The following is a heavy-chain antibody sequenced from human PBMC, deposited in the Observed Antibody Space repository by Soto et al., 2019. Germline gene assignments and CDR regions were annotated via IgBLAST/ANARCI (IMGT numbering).Heavy chain of an antibody. Sequence: QVQLVQSGAEVKKPGSSVKVSCKVSGDTFSMYSISWVRQAPGQGLEWLGGIIPMLGTPSYAQRFQDRVTITADKDTTTAYMVLSSLRSEDTAVYYCARERSRYDRSGYYRPDYWGQGTLVTVSS. CDR2: IIPMLGTP. CDR3: ARERSRYDRSGYYRPDY. D-gene: IGHD3-22*01. CDR1: GDTFSMYS. J-gene: IGHJ4*02. V-gene: IGHV1-69*06.